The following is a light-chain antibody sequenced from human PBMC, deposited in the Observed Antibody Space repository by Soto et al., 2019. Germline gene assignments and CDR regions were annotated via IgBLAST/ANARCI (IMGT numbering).Light chain of an antibody. CDR1: QTVNAW. CDR3: QQYNTHSGT. V-gene: IGKV1-5*01. Sequence: DIQMTQSPSTLSASLGDRVTITCRASQTVNAWLAWYHHKPGKAPKPLIYDASSLESGVPARFSGSGSGTEFILTISRLQPDDVGTYYCQQYNTHSGTFGQGTKVEIK. J-gene: IGKJ1*01. CDR2: DAS.